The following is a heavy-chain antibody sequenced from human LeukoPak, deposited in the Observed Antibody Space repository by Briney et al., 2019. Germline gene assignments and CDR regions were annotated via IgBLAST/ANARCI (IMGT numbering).Heavy chain of an antibody. CDR2: TKQDGSEK. CDR3: ARVRGGYCSSTSCSHGMDH. D-gene: IGHD2-2*01. V-gene: IGHV3-7*01. Sequence: PGGALRLSCAASGFTFSSYWMSWVRQAPGKGLEWVANTKQDGSEKDYVDSVKGRFTISRDNAKNSLYLQMNSLRAEDTAVYYCARVRGGYCSSTSCSHGMDHWGQGTLVTVSS. J-gene: IGHJ4*02. CDR1: GFTFSSYW.